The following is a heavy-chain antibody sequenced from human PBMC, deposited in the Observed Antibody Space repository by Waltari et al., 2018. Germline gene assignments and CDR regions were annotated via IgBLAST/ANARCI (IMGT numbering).Heavy chain of an antibody. CDR3: ARGGSKPWYFDL. J-gene: IGHJ2*01. V-gene: IGHV4-31*01. CDR2: IYYSGST. CDR1: GGSISSGGYY. Sequence: QVQLQESGPGLVKPSQTLSLTCTVSGGSISSGGYYWSWIRQHPGKGLEWIGYIYYSGSTYYNPSLKSLVTISVDTSKNQFSLKLSSVTAADTAVYYCARGGSKPWYFDLWGRGTLVTVSS. D-gene: IGHD3-10*01.